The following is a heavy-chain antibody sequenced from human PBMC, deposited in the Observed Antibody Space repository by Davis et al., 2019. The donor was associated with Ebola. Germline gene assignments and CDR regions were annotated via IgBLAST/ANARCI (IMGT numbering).Heavy chain of an antibody. CDR3: ARIHYYYYYGMDV. CDR1: GFTFSSYG. V-gene: IGHV3-30*03. J-gene: IGHJ6*02. CDR2: ISYDGSNK. Sequence: GGSLRLSCATSGFTFSSYGMHWVRQAPGKGLEWVAVISYDGSNKYYADSVKGRFTISRDNSKNTLYLQMNSLRAEDTAVYYCARIHYYYYYGMDVWGQGTTVTVSS.